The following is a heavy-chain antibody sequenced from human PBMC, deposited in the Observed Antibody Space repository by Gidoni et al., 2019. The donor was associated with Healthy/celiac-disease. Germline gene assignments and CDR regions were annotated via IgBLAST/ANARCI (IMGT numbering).Heavy chain of an antibody. V-gene: IGHV3-23*01. J-gene: IGHJ6*02. CDR1: GFTFSSYA. D-gene: IGHD3-3*01. Sequence: EVQLLESGGGLVQPGGSLRLSCAASGFTFSSYAMSWVRQAPGRGLEWVSAISGSGGSTYYADSVKGRFTISRDNSKNTLYLQMNSLRAEDTAVYYCAKDMREVDYDFWSGYYRSVHYYYGMDVWGQGTTVTVSS. CDR2: ISGSGGST. CDR3: AKDMREVDYDFWSGYYRSVHYYYGMDV.